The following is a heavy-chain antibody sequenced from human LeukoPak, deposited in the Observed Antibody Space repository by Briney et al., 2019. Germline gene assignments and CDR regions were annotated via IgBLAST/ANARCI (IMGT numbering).Heavy chain of an antibody. V-gene: IGHV4-39*07. CDR1: GDSISSANYY. CDR3: ARDSCSSTSCRKKFDN. Sequence: SETLSHTCTVSGDSISSANYYWGWVRQPPGKGLEWIGSIYFSGSTYYNPSLKSRVTISVETSKVQFSLKLSSVTPADTAVYYCARDSCSSTSCRKKFDNWGQGTLVTVSS. D-gene: IGHD2-2*01. J-gene: IGHJ4*02. CDR2: IYFSGST.